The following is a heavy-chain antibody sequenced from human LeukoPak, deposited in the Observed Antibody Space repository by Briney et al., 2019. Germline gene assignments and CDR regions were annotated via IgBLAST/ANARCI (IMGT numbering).Heavy chain of an antibody. Sequence: VGSLRLSCAASGFSLGSHVMHWVRQAPGRGLEWVSLIFSDGSNEYYADSVKGRFTISRDNSKNTLYLQNNGLTSEDTAVYSCARGIWETNSVAFDLWGQGTMVIVS. J-gene: IGHJ3*01. V-gene: IGHV3-30*04. CDR1: GFSLGSHV. CDR3: ARGIWETNSVAFDL. D-gene: IGHD3-16*01. CDR2: IFSDGSNE.